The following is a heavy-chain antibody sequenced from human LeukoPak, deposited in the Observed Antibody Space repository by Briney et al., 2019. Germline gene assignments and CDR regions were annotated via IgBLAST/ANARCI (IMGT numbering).Heavy chain of an antibody. V-gene: IGHV4-39*07. Sequence: SETLSLTCTVSGGSISSRSYYWGWIRQPPGKGLEWIGSIYYSGSTYYNPSLKSRVTISVDTSKNQFSLKLSSVTAADTAVYYCARSPAAGTKGWFDPWGQGTLVTVSS. CDR3: ARSPAAGTKGWFDP. D-gene: IGHD6-13*01. CDR2: IYYSGST. CDR1: GGSISSRSYY. J-gene: IGHJ5*02.